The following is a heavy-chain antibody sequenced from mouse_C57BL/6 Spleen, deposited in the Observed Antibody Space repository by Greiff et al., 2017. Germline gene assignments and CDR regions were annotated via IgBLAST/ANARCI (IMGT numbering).Heavy chain of an antibody. CDR3: ARWEDYAMDY. V-gene: IGHV1-69*01. D-gene: IGHD4-1*01. Sequence: QVQLQQPGAELVMPGASVKLSCKASGYTFTSYWMHWVKQRPGQGLEWIGEIDPSDSYINYNQKFKGKSTLTADKSSSTAYMQLSSLTSEDSAVYYCARWEDYAMDYWGQGTSVTVSS. CDR1: GYTFTSYW. CDR2: IDPSDSYI. J-gene: IGHJ4*01.